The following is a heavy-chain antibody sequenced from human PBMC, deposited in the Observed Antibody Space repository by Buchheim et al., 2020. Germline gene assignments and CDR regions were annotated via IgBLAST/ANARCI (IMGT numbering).Heavy chain of an antibody. Sequence: QLQLQESGPGLVKPSETLSLTCTVSGGSISSSSYYWGWIRQPPGKGLVWIGSIYYSGSTYYNPSLKSRVTIPVDTSKNQFSLKLSSVTAADTAVYYWARRSVGTVTTDLDYWGQGTL. CDR1: GGSISSSSYY. V-gene: IGHV4-39*01. J-gene: IGHJ4*02. CDR3: ARRSVGTVTTDLDY. D-gene: IGHD4-11*01. CDR2: IYYSGST.